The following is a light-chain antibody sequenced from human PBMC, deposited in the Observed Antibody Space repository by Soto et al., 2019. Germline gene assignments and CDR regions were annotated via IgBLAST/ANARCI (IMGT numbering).Light chain of an antibody. J-gene: IGKJ1*01. CDR1: QSISSY. CDR3: QQYNDWPLT. CDR2: AAS. Sequence: DIQMTQSPSSLSASVGDRVTITCRASQSISSYLNWYQQKPGKAPKLLIYAASSLGSGVPSRFSGSGSGTEFTLTISSLQSEDFALYYCQQYNDWPLTFGQGTKVDIK. V-gene: IGKV1-39*01.